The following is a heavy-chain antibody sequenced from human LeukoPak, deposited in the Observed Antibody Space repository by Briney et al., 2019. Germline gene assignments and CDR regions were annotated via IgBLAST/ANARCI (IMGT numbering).Heavy chain of an antibody. CDR1: GGSISSSSYY. D-gene: IGHD1-1*01. J-gene: IGHJ3*01. CDR3: ARQSWNDLGAFDV. V-gene: IGHV4-39*01. CDR2: IYYSGST. Sequence: SETLSLTCTLSGGSISSSSYYWGWIRQPPGKRLEWIGSIYYSGSTYYNPSLKSRVTISVDTSKNQFSLKPRSVTAADTAVYYCARQSWNDLGAFDVWGQGTMVTVCS.